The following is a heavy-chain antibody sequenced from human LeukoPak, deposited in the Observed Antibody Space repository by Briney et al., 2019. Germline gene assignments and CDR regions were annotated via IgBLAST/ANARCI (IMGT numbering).Heavy chain of an antibody. D-gene: IGHD1-26*01. J-gene: IGHJ4*02. Sequence: GASVKVSCKASGYTFTGYYMHWVRQAPGQGLEWMGRINPDSGGTNYAPKFQGRVTITRDTSISTAYMELSRLRSDDTAVYYCARESSSTGVDYWGQGTLVTVSS. CDR2: INPDSGGT. CDR1: GYTFTGYY. V-gene: IGHV1-2*06. CDR3: ARESSSTGVDY.